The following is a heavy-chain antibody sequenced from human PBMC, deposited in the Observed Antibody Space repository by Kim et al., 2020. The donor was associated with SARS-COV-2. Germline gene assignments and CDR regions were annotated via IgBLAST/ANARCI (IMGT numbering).Heavy chain of an antibody. V-gene: IGHV4-34*01. CDR3: ARGGGIAAAGRSADY. Sequence: PSLRGRVTISVDTSKNQFSLKLSSVTAADTAVYYCARGGGIAAAGRSADYWGQGTLVTVSS. J-gene: IGHJ4*02. D-gene: IGHD6-13*01.